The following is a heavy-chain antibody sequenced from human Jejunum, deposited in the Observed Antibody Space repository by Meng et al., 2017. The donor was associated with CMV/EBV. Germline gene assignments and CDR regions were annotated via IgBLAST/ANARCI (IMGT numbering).Heavy chain of an antibody. J-gene: IGHJ4*02. CDR2: ISSRSSYI. CDR3: ARKSIDY. Sequence: LKISCAASGFTFSSYCMNWVRQAPGKGLEWVSSISSRSSYIYYADSVKGRFTISRDNAKNSLYLQMNSLRAEDTAVYYCARKSIDYWGQGTLVTVSS. V-gene: IGHV3-21*01. CDR1: GFTFSSYC.